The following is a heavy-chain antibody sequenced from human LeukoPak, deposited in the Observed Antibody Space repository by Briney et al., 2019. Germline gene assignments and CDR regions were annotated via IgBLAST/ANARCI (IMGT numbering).Heavy chain of an antibody. Sequence: SETLSLTCTVSGGSISSGGYYWSWIRQHPGKGLEWIGYIYYSGSTYYNPSLKSRVTISVDTSKNQFSLKLSSVTAADTAVYYCARDRDHYGDYYYYYGMDVWGQGTTVTVSS. J-gene: IGHJ6*02. V-gene: IGHV4-31*03. CDR2: IYYSGST. D-gene: IGHD4-17*01. CDR3: ARDRDHYGDYYYYYGMDV. CDR1: GGSISSGGYY.